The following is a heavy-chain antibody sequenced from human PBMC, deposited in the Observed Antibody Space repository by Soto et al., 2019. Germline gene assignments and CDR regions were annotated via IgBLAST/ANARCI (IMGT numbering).Heavy chain of an antibody. CDR1: GGTFSSYA. D-gene: IGHD3-3*01. Sequence: GASVKVSCKASGGTFSSYAISWVRQAPGQRLEWMGGIIPIFGTANYAQKFQGRVTITADESTSTAYMELSSLRSEDTAVYYCARDREKRDYDFWSGYPRAYYYGMDVWGQGTTVTVSS. J-gene: IGHJ6*02. CDR3: ARDREKRDYDFWSGYPRAYYYGMDV. CDR2: IIPIFGTA. V-gene: IGHV1-69*13.